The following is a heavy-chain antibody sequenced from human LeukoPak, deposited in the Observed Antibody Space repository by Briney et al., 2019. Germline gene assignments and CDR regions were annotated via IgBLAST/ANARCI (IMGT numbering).Heavy chain of an antibody. CDR2: ISAYNGNT. CDR1: GYAFTSYG. D-gene: IGHD6-13*01. CDR3: ARDRGGSYSSTWNPFDY. Sequence: GASVKVPCKASGYAFTSYGISWVRQAPGQGLEWMGWISAYNGNTNYAQKLQGRVTMTTDTSTSTAYMELRSLRSDDTAVYYCARDRGGSYSSTWNPFDYWGQGTLVTVSS. J-gene: IGHJ4*02. V-gene: IGHV1-18*01.